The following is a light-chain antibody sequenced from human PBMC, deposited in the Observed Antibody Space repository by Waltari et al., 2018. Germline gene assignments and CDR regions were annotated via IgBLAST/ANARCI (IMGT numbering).Light chain of an antibody. CDR2: DVF. CDR1: SNDVGGYNH. Sequence: QSALTQPRSVSGSPGQSVTFSCTGTSNDVGGYNHVSWSQLSPGKAPKLMIYDVFNRPSGVPDRFSGSKSGNTASLTISGLQADDEADYYCCSYAGSYTVLFGGGTKLTVL. V-gene: IGLV2-11*01. CDR3: CSYAGSYTVL. J-gene: IGLJ2*01.